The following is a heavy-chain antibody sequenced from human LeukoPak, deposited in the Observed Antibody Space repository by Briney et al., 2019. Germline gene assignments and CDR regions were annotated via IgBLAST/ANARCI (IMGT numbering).Heavy chain of an antibody. V-gene: IGHV1-24*01. Sequence: ASVKVSCKVSGCTLTELSMHWVRQAPGKGLEWMGGFDPEDDEIIYAQRFQGRVTTTEDASTDTAYMELRSLRSEDTAVYYCATETGNFYFYSWGQGTLVTVSS. CDR3: ATETGNFYFYS. J-gene: IGHJ4*02. CDR1: GCTLTELS. D-gene: IGHD1-7*01. CDR2: FDPEDDEI.